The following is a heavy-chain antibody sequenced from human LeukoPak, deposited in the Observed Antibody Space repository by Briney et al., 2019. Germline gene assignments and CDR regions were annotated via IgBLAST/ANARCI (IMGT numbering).Heavy chain of an antibody. J-gene: IGHJ3*02. CDR2: IYTSGST. CDR1: GGSISSYY. V-gene: IGHV4-4*07. CDR3: ARDRRSRHAFDI. Sequence: SETLSLTCTVSGGSISSYYWSWIRQPPGKGLEWIGRIYTSGSTNYNPSLKSRVTMSVDTSKNQFSLKLSSVTAADTAVYYCARDRRSRHAFDIWGQGTMVTVSS. D-gene: IGHD1-26*01.